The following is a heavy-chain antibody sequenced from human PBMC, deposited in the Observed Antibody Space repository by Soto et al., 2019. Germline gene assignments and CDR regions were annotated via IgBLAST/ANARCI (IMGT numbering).Heavy chain of an antibody. D-gene: IGHD3-3*01. CDR3: ARGRCKSYSLWSGYYGGLWSYVDV. Sequence: QEPLHQWGGGLLRPSETLSLSCAVYVGPCRGFFWTWIRQTPEMGLVLIGEINNRGDITYNTFIKISLNFSVEPSKSQFSLKLTSLTQADTALDSCARGRCKSYSLWSGYYGGLWSYVDVGGKGATVIVAS. J-gene: IGHJ6*04. CDR2: INNRGDI. V-gene: IGHV4-34*01. CDR1: VGPCRGFF.